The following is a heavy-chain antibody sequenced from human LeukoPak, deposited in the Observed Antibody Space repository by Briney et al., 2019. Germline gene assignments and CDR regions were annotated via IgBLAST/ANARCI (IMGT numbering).Heavy chain of an antibody. V-gene: IGHV1-46*01. J-gene: IGHJ4*01. D-gene: IGHD4/OR15-4a*01. CDR2: INPSGGST. CDR3: ARDPRGAKYYFDS. Sequence: ASVKVSCKASGYTFTSYYMHWVRQAPGQGLEWRGIINPSGGSTSYAQKFQGRVTMTRDTSTSTVYMELSSLRSEDTAVYYCARDPRGAKYYFDSWGQGTLVTVSS. CDR1: GYTFTSYY.